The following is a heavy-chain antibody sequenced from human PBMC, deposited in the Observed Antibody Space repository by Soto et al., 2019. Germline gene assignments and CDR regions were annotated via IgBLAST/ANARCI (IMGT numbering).Heavy chain of an antibody. CDR1: GYTLTELS. D-gene: IGHD3-10*01. V-gene: IGHV1-24*01. J-gene: IGHJ4*02. CDR3: ATEAWFGRPAPLDY. CDR2: FDPEDGET. Sequence: ASVKVSCKVSGYTLTELSMHWVRQAPGKGLEWIGGFDPEDGETIYAQKFQGRVTMTEDTSTDTAYMELSSLRSEDTAVYYCATEAWFGRPAPLDYWGQGTLVTVSS.